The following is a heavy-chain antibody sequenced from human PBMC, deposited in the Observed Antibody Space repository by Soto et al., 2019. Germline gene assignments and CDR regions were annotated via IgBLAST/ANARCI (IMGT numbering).Heavy chain of an antibody. Sequence: SETLSLTCTVSGGSISRGDYSWSWIRQPPGKGLEWIGYIYYSGSTYYNPSLKSRVTISVDTSKNQFSLKLSSVTAADTAVYYCARVYVGVDYSNDWFDPWGQGTLVTVSS. CDR3: ARVYVGVDYSNDWFDP. J-gene: IGHJ5*02. V-gene: IGHV4-30-4*01. CDR1: GGSISRGDYS. D-gene: IGHD4-4*01. CDR2: IYYSGST.